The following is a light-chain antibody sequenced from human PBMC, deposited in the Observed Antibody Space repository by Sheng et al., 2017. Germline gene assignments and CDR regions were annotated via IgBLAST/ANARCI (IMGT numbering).Light chain of an antibody. CDR2: AAS. CDR1: QSITTY. J-gene: IGKJ1*01. CDR3: QQSYTSPRT. Sequence: DIQMTQSPSSLSATVGDRVTITCRASQSITTYLNWYQQKPGKAPKLLIYAASTLQYGVPSRFSGSGSGTDFTLTISSLQPEDFATYFCQQSYTSPRTFGQGTKVEI. V-gene: IGKV1-39*01.